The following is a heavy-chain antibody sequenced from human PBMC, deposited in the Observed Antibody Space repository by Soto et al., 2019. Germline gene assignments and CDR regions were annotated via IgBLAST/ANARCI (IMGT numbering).Heavy chain of an antibody. V-gene: IGHV3-11*01. Sequence: QVQPVESRGGLVKPGGSLRLSCAASGFTFSDYYMSWIRQAPGKGLEWVSYISSSGSSIYYADSVKGRFTISRDNAKNSLYLQMNSLRAEDTAVYYCAGLPDYCGGDCSPSPWGQGTLVTVSS. D-gene: IGHD2-21*02. J-gene: IGHJ5*02. CDR1: GFTFSDYY. CDR2: ISSSGSSI. CDR3: AGLPDYCGGDCSPSP.